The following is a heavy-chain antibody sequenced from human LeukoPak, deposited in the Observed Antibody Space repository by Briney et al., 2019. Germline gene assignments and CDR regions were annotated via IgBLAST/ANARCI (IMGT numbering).Heavy chain of an antibody. CDR1: GGSITSTNW. Sequence: PSETLSLTCGVSGGSITSTNWWSWVRQPPGQGLEWIGEVSLTGLTNYNPSLSSRVIMALDTSKNHLSLHLTSVTAADTAVYYCSRENGAFSPFGYWGQGYLVTVLS. CDR2: VSLTGLT. V-gene: IGHV4-4*02. D-gene: IGHD2-8*01. J-gene: IGHJ4*02. CDR3: SRENGAFSPFGY.